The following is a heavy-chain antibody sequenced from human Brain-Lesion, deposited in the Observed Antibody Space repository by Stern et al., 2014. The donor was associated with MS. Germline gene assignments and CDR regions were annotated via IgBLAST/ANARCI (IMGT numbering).Heavy chain of an antibody. D-gene: IGHD5-18*01. CDR1: SSGRDY. Sequence: SSGRDYWSWIRQPVGKGLEWIGHIHPSGGAFYTPPPKSRVTISTDPSMNQFSVELTSATAADTAIYYCASGYRIFDYWGQGILVTVSS. V-gene: IGHV4-61*09. CDR3: ASGYRIFDY. CDR2: IHPSGGA. J-gene: IGHJ4*02.